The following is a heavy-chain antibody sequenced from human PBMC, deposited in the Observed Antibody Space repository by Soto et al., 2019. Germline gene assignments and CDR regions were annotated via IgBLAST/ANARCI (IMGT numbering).Heavy chain of an antibody. D-gene: IGHD4-17*01. CDR2: ISWNSGNL. CDR1: GFTFDDYA. J-gene: IGHJ4*02. CDR3: AKGASTTVFAFNDY. Sequence: EVQLVESGGGLVQPGRSLRLSCAASGFTFDDYAMHWVRQGPGKGLEWVSSISWNSGNLGYADSVKGRFTISRDNAKNSLYPQMNRLRGEDTALYYCAKGASTTVFAFNDYWGQGTLVTVSS. V-gene: IGHV3-9*01.